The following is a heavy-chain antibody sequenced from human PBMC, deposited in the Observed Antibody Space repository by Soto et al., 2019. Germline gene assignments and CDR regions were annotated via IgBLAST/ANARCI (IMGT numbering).Heavy chain of an antibody. CDR2: IDPSDSQT. V-gene: IGHV5-10-1*01. J-gene: IGHJ4*02. Sequence: GESLKISCKGSGYSFAGYWITWVRQKPGKGLEWMGRIDPSDSQTYYSPSFRGHVTISVTKSITTVFLQWSSLRASDTAMYYCARQIYDSDTGPNFQYYFDSWGQGTPVTVS. CDR3: ARQIYDSDTGPNFQYYFDS. CDR1: GYSFAGYW. D-gene: IGHD3-22*01.